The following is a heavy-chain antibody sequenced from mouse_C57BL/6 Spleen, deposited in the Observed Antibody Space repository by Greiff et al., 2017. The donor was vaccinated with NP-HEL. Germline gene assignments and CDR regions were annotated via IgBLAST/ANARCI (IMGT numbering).Heavy chain of an antibody. CDR1: GYTFTDYT. J-gene: IGHJ4*01. D-gene: IGHD2-4*01. V-gene: IGHV1-78*01. Sequence: QVQLQQSDAELVKPGASVKISCKASGYTFTDYTIHWMKQRPEQGLEWIGYIYPRDGSTKYNEKFKGKATLTADKSSSTAYMQLNSLTSEDSAVYYCARWGDDYDGYDAMDYWGQGTSVTVSS. CDR3: ARWGDDYDGYDAMDY. CDR2: IYPRDGST.